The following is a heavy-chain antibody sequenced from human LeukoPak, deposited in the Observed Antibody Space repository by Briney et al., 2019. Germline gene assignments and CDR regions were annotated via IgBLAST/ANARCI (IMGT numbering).Heavy chain of an antibody. D-gene: IGHD3-22*01. CDR3: ARGTRTYYYDSSGDGDY. Sequence: ASVKVSCKASGYTFTSYAMNWVRQAPGQGLEWMGWINTNTGNPTYAQGFTGRFVFSLDTSVSTAYLQISSLKAEDTAVYYCARGTRTYYYDSSGDGDYWGQGTLVTVSS. V-gene: IGHV7-4-1*02. CDR1: GYTFTSYA. J-gene: IGHJ4*02. CDR2: INTNTGNP.